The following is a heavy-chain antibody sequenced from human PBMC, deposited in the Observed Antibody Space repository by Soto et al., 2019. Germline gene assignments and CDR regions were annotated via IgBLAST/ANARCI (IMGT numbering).Heavy chain of an antibody. D-gene: IGHD3-22*01. CDR2: IYYSGST. Sequence: SETLSLTCTVSGGSISSSSYYWGWIRQPPGKGLEWIGSIYYSGSTYYNPSLKSRVTISVDTSKNQFSLKLSSVTAADTAVYYCARVNYDSSGPQFDPWGQGTLVTVSS. CDR3: ARVNYDSSGPQFDP. J-gene: IGHJ5*02. CDR1: GGSISSSSYY. V-gene: IGHV4-39*01.